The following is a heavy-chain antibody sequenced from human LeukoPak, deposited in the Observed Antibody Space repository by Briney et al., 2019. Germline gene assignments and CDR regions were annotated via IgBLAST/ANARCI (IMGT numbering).Heavy chain of an antibody. CDR3: ARGPGIPAAVDH. V-gene: IGHV3-30*04. D-gene: IGHD6-13*01. J-gene: IGHJ4*02. Sequence: PGGSLRLSCAASGFIFNSYAMHWVRQAPGKGLEWVAVISYDGSTEYYADSVKGRFTISRDNSRNTLYLQMNSLRPEDTAVFYCARGPGIPAAVDHWGQGTLVTVSS. CDR1: GFIFNSYA. CDR2: ISYDGSTE.